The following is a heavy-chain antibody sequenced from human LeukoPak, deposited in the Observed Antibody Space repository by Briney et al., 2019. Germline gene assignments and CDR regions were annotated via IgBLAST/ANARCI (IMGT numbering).Heavy chain of an antibody. D-gene: IGHD5-18*01. V-gene: IGHV4-59*11. CDR1: GASMSTHY. CDR3: ATIRRGSIYGYFDF. J-gene: IGHJ4*02. Sequence: TSETLSLTCAVSGASMSTHYWSWLRQPPGKGLEWIGYLLDSWRIKDNPSLQSRVTLSADTSKNQFSLRLTSVTAADTAVYYCATIRRGSIYGYFDFWGQGILVTVSS. CDR2: LLDSWRI.